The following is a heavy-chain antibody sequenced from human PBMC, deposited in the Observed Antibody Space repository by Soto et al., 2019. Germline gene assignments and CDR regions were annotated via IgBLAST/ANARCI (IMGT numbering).Heavy chain of an antibody. Sequence: WGSLRLSCAASGFTFSIFSMSWVRQAPGKGLEWVSGFSTGGDGGATYYADSVKGRFTISRDNSKNTLFLQMNSLRAEDTAIYYCAKKVNSGPGSQFFDYWGQGAMVTVSS. V-gene: IGHV3-23*01. D-gene: IGHD3-10*01. CDR2: FSTGGDGGAT. CDR3: AKKVNSGPGSQFFDY. CDR1: GFTFSIFS. J-gene: IGHJ4*02.